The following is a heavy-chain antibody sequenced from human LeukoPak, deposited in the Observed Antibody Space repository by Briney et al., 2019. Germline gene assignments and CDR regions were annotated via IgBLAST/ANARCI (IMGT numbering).Heavy chain of an antibody. Sequence: PSETLSLTCTVSGYSISSGYYWGWIRQPPGKGLERIGRIYHSGSTYYNPSLKSRVTISLGTSKNQFSLKLSSVTAADTAVYYCARDLSSSSNYVDGTFDFWGQGTLVTVSS. CDR3: ARDLSSSSNYVDGTFDF. D-gene: IGHD4-11*01. CDR1: GYSISSGYY. V-gene: IGHV4-38-2*02. J-gene: IGHJ3*01. CDR2: IYHSGST.